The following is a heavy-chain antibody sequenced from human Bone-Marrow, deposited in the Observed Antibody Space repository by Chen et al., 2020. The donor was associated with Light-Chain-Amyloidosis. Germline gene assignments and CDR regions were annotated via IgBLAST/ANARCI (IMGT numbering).Heavy chain of an antibody. V-gene: IGHV3-53*02. Sequence: EVQVAETGGGLFHPGGSLRLSCLASGFFVNASYFSWVRQAPGKGLEWVSVLYNIGNIYYADSVRGRFTISGDRSKNMVHLQINSLRVEDTATYYCASWLQNAFELWGQGTPVTVSS. CDR2: LYNIGNI. J-gene: IGHJ4*02. CDR1: GFFVNASY. D-gene: IGHD5-12*01. CDR3: ASWLQNAFEL.